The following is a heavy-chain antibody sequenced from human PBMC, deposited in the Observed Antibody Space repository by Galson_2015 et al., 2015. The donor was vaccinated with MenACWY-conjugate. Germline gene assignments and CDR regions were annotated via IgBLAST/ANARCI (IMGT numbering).Heavy chain of an antibody. D-gene: IGHD3-10*01. Sequence: ETLSLTCTVSGYSISGGYYWGWIRQTPGKGLEWIGSIDRSGSTYYNPSLKSRVTMSVDTSKNHFSLTLISVTAADTAVYYCVREGSLYYYGSGSQMGMDVWGQGTTVTVSS. V-gene: IGHV4-38-2*02. J-gene: IGHJ6*02. CDR1: GYSISGGYY. CDR2: IDRSGST. CDR3: VREGSLYYYGSGSQMGMDV.